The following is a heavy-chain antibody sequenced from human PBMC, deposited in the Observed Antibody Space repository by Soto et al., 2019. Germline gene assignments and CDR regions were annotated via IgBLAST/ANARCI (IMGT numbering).Heavy chain of an antibody. CDR1: GASIRSYY. J-gene: IGHJ6*02. CDR2: VYTSDYT. CDR3: ASSAGNTGDFFYYNGMDV. V-gene: IGHV4-4*08. Sequence: PXGSLSLTCSVSGASIRSYYWHWIRQPPGKGLEWIGYVYTSDYTRYSSSLKSRVTISVDTSKSQFYLRLNSVTAADTAVYYCASSAGNTGDFFYYNGMDVWGQGTTVTVSS. D-gene: IGHD3-10*01.